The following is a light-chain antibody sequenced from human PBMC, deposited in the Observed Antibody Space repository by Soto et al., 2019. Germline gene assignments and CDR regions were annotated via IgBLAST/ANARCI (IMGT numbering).Light chain of an antibody. CDR1: QSVSSSY. CDR2: GAS. Sequence: EIVLTQSPGTLSLSPGERATLSCRASQSVSSSYLAWYQQKPGQAHRLLIYGASSRATGIPDRFSGRGSGPVLILTISSLEPEDFAVYYCQQYGSSPPPFGQGTKVDIK. V-gene: IGKV3-20*01. CDR3: QQYGSSPPP. J-gene: IGKJ1*01.